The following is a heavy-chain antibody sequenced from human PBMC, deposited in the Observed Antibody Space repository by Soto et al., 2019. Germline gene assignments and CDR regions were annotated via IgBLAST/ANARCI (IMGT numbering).Heavy chain of an antibody. Sequence: SETLSLTCTVSGGSISSYYWSWIRQPPGKGLEWIGYIYYSGSTNYNPSLKSRVTISVDTSKNQFSLKLSSVTAADTAVYYCARDRKDCSGGSCYSHVWFDPWGQGTLVTVSS. CDR2: IYYSGST. V-gene: IGHV4-59*01. CDR3: ARDRKDCSGGSCYSHVWFDP. CDR1: GGSISSYY. J-gene: IGHJ5*02. D-gene: IGHD2-15*01.